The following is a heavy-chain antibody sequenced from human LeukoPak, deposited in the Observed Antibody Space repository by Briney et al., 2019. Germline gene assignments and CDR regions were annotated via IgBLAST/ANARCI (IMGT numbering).Heavy chain of an antibody. CDR1: GASISSSYYY. CDR2: IYYTGNT. D-gene: IGHD3-10*01. Sequence: SETLSLTRTISGASISSSYYYWGWIRQPPGKGLKWIGSIYYTGNTYYNPSLKSRVTISVDTSKNQFSLELSSVTAADTAVYYCARHGVQGVGPVDYWGQGTLVTVSS. CDR3: ARHGVQGVGPVDY. J-gene: IGHJ4*02. V-gene: IGHV4-39*01.